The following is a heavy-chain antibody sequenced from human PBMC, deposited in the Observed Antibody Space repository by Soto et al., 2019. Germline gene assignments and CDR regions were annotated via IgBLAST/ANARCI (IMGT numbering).Heavy chain of an antibody. Sequence: PSETLSLTCTVSGGSISSSSYYWGWIRQPPGKGLEWIGSIYYSGSTYYNPSLKSRVTISVDTSKNQFSLKLSSVTAADTAVYYCARHELVAGPFDYWGQGTLVTVSS. J-gene: IGHJ4*02. CDR3: ARHELVAGPFDY. CDR2: IYYSGST. V-gene: IGHV4-39*01. D-gene: IGHD6-19*01. CDR1: GGSISSSSYY.